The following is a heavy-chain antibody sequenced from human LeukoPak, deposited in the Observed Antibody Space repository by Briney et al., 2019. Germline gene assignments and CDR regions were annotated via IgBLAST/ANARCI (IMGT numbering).Heavy chain of an antibody. V-gene: IGHV3-72*01. CDR2: IRNKANSYTT. Sequence: PGGSLRLSCAASSFTFSDHYMDWVRQAPGKGLEWVGRIRNKANSYTTEYAASVKGRFTISRDDSKNSLYLQMNSLKTEDTAVYYCVIAGLRATPYYFDYWRQGTLVTVSS. D-gene: IGHD1-26*01. CDR1: SFTFSDHY. CDR3: VIAGLRATPYYFDY. J-gene: IGHJ4*02.